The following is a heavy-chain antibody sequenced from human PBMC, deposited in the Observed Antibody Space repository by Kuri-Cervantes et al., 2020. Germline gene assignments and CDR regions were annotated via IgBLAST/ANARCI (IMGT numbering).Heavy chain of an antibody. D-gene: IGHD2-21*02. Sequence: GGSLRLSCAASGFIFSSYSMNWVRQAPGRGLEWVSYITGSSSTIYYADSVKGRFTISRDNAKNSLYLQMNSLRAEDTALYYCAKDRKPTAINAFDIWGQGTMVTVSS. CDR2: ITGSSSTI. V-gene: IGHV3-48*04. CDR3: AKDRKPTAINAFDI. CDR1: GFIFSSYS. J-gene: IGHJ3*02.